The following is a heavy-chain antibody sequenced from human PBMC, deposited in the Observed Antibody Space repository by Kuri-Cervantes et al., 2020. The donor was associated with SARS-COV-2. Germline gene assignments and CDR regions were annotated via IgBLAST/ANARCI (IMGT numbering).Heavy chain of an antibody. CDR2: IKQDGSEK. Sequence: GESLKISFAASGFTFSNYWMSWVRQAPGKGLEWVANIKQDGSEKYYVDSVKGRFTISRDNAKNSLYLQMNSLSAEDTAVYYCASLDHGLGSYYHTFPHDYWGLGTQVTVSS. J-gene: IGHJ4*02. V-gene: IGHV3-7*01. CDR3: ASLDHGLGSYYHTFPHDY. CDR1: GFTFSNYW. D-gene: IGHD3-10*01.